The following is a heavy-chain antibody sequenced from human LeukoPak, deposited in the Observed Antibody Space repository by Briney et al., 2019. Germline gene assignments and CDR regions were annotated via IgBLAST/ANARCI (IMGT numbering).Heavy chain of an antibody. J-gene: IGHJ5*02. CDR3: AGRPYGYSSGYIP. Sequence: GGSLRLSCVASGITFSNYAVSWVRQAPEKGLDWVSVISGSAHKIRYADSVKGRFTISRDNSENIVYLQMNNLRVEDTAVYYCAGRPYGYSSGYIPWGQGTLVTVSS. V-gene: IGHV3-23*01. D-gene: IGHD5-18*01. CDR2: ISGSAHKI. CDR1: GITFSNYA.